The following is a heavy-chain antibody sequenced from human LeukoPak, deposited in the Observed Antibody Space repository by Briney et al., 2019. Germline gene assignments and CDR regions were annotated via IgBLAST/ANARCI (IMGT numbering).Heavy chain of an antibody. V-gene: IGHV3-30*18. CDR1: GFTFRSYG. CDR3: AKDRISMVRSSDIDN. Sequence: GGSLRLSCAASGFTFRSYGMHWVRQAPGKGLEWVAVITYDDFYKYYGDSVKGRFTISRDNSKNTLYLQMNSLRVEDTAVYYCAKDRISMVRSSDIDNWGQGTLVTVSS. CDR2: ITYDDFYK. D-gene: IGHD3-10*01. J-gene: IGHJ4*02.